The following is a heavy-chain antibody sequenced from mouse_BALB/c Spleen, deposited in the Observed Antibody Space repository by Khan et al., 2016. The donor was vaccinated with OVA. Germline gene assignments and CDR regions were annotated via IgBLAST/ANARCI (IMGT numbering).Heavy chain of an antibody. CDR1: GYSITSNYA. J-gene: IGHJ4*01. Sequence: EVQLQESGPGLVKPFQSLSLTCTVTGYSITSNYAWNWIRQFPGNKLEWVGYISYSGSTSYNPSLKSRISITRDTSKNQFFLQLNSVTTEDTATEYCARGNYDGDAIDYWGQGTSVTVSA. V-gene: IGHV3-2*02. CDR3: ARGNYDGDAIDY. D-gene: IGHD2-4*01. CDR2: ISYSGST.